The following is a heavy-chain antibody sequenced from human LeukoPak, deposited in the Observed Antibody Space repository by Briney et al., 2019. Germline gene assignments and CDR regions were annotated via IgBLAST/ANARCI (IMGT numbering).Heavy chain of an antibody. Sequence: PSETLSLTCTVSGGSISSSSYYWGWIRQPPGKGLEWIGSIYYSGSTYYNPSLKSRVTISVDTSKNQFSLKLSSVTAADTAVYYCARGAFESYPNPIRNWFDPWGQGTLVTVSS. J-gene: IGHJ5*02. V-gene: IGHV4-39*01. D-gene: IGHD1-26*01. CDR1: GGSISSSSYY. CDR3: ARGAFESYPNPIRNWFDP. CDR2: IYYSGST.